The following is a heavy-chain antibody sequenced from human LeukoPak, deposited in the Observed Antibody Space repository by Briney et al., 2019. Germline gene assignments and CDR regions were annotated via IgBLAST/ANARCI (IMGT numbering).Heavy chain of an antibody. V-gene: IGHV3-7*04. J-gene: IGHJ4*02. Sequence: GGSLRLSCVAPGFIFSDYWMSWVRQAPGKGPEWVANIKVDGIEKYCADSVKGRFTISRDNAKNSLYLQMNSLRAEDTAVYYCARDNAGSGWVYRGQGTLVTVSS. CDR1: GFIFSDYW. D-gene: IGHD6-19*01. CDR3: ARDNAGSGWVY. CDR2: IKVDGIEK.